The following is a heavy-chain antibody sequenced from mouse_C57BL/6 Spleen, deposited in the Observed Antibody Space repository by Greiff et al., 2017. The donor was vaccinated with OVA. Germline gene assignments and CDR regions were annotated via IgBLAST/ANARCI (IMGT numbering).Heavy chain of an antibody. Sequence: VQGGESDAELVKPGASVKISCKVSGYTFTDHTIHWMKQRPEQGLEWIGYIYPRDGSTKYNEKFKGKATLTADKSSSTAYMQLNSLTSEDSAVYFCAGGGYDGSSYWYFDVWGTGTTVTVSA. J-gene: IGHJ1*03. D-gene: IGHD1-1*01. V-gene: IGHV1-78*01. CDR3: AGGGYDGSSYWYFDV. CDR2: IYPRDGST. CDR1: GYTFTDHT.